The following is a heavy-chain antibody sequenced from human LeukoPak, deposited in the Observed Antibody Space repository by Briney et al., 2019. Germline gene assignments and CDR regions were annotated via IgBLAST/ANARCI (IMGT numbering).Heavy chain of an antibody. CDR3: ARVVGERSAYYDFWSGYYTASRHYYFDY. Sequence: PSETLSLTCAVYGGSFSGYYWSWIRQPPGKGREWIGEINHSGSTNYNPSLKSRVTISVDTSKNQFSLKLSSVTAADTAVYYCARVVGERSAYYDFWSGYYTASRHYYFDYWGQGTLVTVSS. CDR1: GGSFSGYY. CDR2: INHSGST. J-gene: IGHJ4*02. V-gene: IGHV4-34*01. D-gene: IGHD3-3*01.